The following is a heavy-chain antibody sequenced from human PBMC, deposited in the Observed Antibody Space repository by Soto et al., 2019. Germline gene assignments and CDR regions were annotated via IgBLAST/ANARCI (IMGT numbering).Heavy chain of an antibody. D-gene: IGHD5-12*01. Sequence: EVQLLESGGGLVQPGGSLRLSCAASGFTFSSCAMTWVRQAPGKGLEWVSATSGSGGSTYYADSVKGRFTISRDNSKNTLYLQMNSLRAEDTAVDYCAKDQVDVVATSKDAFDVWGQGTMVAGSS. CDR2: TSGSGGST. J-gene: IGHJ3*01. CDR1: GFTFSSCA. V-gene: IGHV3-23*01. CDR3: AKDQVDVVATSKDAFDV.